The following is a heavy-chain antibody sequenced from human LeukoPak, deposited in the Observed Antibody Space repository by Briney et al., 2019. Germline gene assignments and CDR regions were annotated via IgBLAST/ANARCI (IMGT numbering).Heavy chain of an antibody. Sequence: SETLSLTCTVSGGSISSSSYYWGWIRQPPGKGLEWIGSIYYSGSTYYNPSLKSRVTISVDTSKNQFSLKLSSVTAADTAVYYCARVGSGWYWDYWGQGTLVTVSS. CDR2: IYYSGST. J-gene: IGHJ4*02. V-gene: IGHV4-39*01. CDR1: GGSISSSSYY. D-gene: IGHD6-19*01. CDR3: ARVGSGWYWDY.